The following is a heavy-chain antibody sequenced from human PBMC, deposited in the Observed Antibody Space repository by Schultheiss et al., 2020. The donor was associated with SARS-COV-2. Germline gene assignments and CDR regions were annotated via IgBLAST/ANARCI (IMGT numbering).Heavy chain of an antibody. J-gene: IGHJ6*02. CDR1: GGSISSGDYY. CDR3: ARDVRRRRNRITGTTGEVYYYGMDV. Sequence: GSLRLSCTVSGGSISSGDYYWSWIRQPPGKGLEWIGYIYYSGSTNYNPSLKSRVTISVDTSKNQFSLKLSSVTAADTAVYYCARDVRRRRNRITGTTGEVYYYGMDVWGQGTTVTVSS. V-gene: IGHV4-61*08. CDR2: IYYSGST. D-gene: IGHD1-7*01.